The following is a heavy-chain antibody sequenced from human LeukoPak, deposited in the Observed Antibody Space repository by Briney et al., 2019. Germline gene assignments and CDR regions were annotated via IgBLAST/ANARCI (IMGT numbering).Heavy chain of an antibody. D-gene: IGHD5-18*01. Sequence: GGSLRLSCAASGFTFSSYWMHWVRQAPGKGLVWVSHINSDWSSTNYADSVKGRFTISRDNAKSTLYLQMNSLRAEDTAVYYCSREGRGYSYDYWGQGTLVTVSS. V-gene: IGHV3-74*01. CDR2: INSDWSST. CDR1: GFTFSSYW. CDR3: SREGRGYSYDY. J-gene: IGHJ4*02.